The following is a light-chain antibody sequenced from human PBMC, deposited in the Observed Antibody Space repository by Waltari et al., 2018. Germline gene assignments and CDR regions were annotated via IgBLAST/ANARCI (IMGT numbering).Light chain of an antibody. CDR2: DNN. CDR3: ATWDSSLSGGV. Sequence: HSVLTQPPSVSAAPGQDVTLFCSESTSNIGTNYVSWYQQVPGTAPKLLIFDNNARPSRIPDRFSGSKSGTYATLDITGLQTGDEAQYYCATWDSSLSGGVFGGGTKVTVL. CDR1: TSNIGTNY. J-gene: IGLJ2*01. V-gene: IGLV1-51*01.